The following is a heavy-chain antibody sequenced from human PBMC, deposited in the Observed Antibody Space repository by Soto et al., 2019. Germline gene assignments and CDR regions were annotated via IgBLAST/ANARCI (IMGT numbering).Heavy chain of an antibody. J-gene: IGHJ4*02. V-gene: IGHV5-10-1*01. D-gene: IGHD3-9*01. Sequence: LGESLKISCKGSGYSFTSYWISWVRQMPGKGLEWMGRIDPSDSYTNYSPSFQGHVTISADKSISTAYLQWSSLKASDTAMYYCARHYDILTGYAPYPHDYWGQGTLVTVSS. CDR3: ARHYDILTGYAPYPHDY. CDR1: GYSFTSYW. CDR2: IDPSDSYT.